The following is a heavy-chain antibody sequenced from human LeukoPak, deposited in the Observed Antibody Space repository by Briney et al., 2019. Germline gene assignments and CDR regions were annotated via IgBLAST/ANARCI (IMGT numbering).Heavy chain of an antibody. Sequence: ASVKVSCKASGYTFTGYYMHWVRQAPGQGLEWMGRINPNSGGTNYAQKFQGRVTMTRDTSISTAYMELSRLRSDDTAVYYCARHPTLSSAWYTWFDPWGQGTLVTVSS. CDR1: GYTFTGYY. CDR2: INPNSGGT. V-gene: IGHV1-2*06. CDR3: ARHPTLSSAWYTWFDP. D-gene: IGHD6-19*01. J-gene: IGHJ5*02.